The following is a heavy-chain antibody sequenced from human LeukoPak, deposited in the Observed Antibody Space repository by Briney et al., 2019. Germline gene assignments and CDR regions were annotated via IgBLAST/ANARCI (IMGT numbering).Heavy chain of an antibody. J-gene: IGHJ4*02. Sequence: ASVKVSCKASGYTFTGYYMHWVRQAPGQGLEWMGRINPNSGGTNYAQKFQGRVTMTRDTSISTAYMELSRLRSDDTAVYYCARGHTVTTSDIDYWGQGTLVTVPS. V-gene: IGHV1-2*06. CDR1: GYTFTGYY. CDR2: INPNSGGT. D-gene: IGHD4-17*01. CDR3: ARGHTVTTSDIDY.